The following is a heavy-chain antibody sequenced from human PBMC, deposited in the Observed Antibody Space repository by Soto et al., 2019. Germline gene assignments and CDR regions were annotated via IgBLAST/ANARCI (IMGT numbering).Heavy chain of an antibody. D-gene: IGHD2-15*01. CDR1: GYTFTNFG. Sequence: QVQLVQSGAEVKKPGASVKVSCKASGYTFTNFGISWVRQAPGQGLEWMGWISAYNGNTNYGQNFQGRVPMTTAKSTRTAYMELRTPRSDETAVYYCTTEGTPIDYWGQGTLVTVSS. CDR2: ISAYNGNT. CDR3: TTEGTPIDY. J-gene: IGHJ4*02. V-gene: IGHV1-18*01.